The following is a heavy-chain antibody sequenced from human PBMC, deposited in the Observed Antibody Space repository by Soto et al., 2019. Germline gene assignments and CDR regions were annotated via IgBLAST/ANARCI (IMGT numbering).Heavy chain of an antibody. J-gene: IGHJ4*02. Sequence: QVQLQQWGAGLLKPSETLSLTCAVYGGSFSGYYWSWIRQPPGKGLEWIGEIIHSGSTNYNPSLTSRVTKSEDTSKTPGSLRLGSVPAPDTAVCDCARGYFGSGCYYKQNSRRGSFDYWGQGTLVTVSS. CDR3: ARGYFGSGCYYKQNSRRGSFDY. CDR1: GGSFSGYY. D-gene: IGHD3-10*01. CDR2: IIHSGST. V-gene: IGHV4-34*01.